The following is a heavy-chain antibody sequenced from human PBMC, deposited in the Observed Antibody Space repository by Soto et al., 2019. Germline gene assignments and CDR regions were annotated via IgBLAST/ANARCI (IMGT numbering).Heavy chain of an antibody. J-gene: IGHJ4*02. V-gene: IGHV1-69*12. D-gene: IGHD5-12*01. CDR2: IIPISRTT. CDR1: GGTLRNLT. Sequence: QVQLVQSGAEVKKPGSSVKVSCTASGGTLRNLTISWVRQAPGQGLAWMGAIIPISRTTKYAQKFQGRVTLTADEPTNTVYMGLSSLKSEDTAVYYCARGGYSDDYWGQGTLISVSA. CDR3: ARGGYSDDY.